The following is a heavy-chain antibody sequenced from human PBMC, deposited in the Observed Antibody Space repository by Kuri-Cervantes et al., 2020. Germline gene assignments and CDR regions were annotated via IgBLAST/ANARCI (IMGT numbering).Heavy chain of an antibody. J-gene: IGHJ4*02. D-gene: IGHD2-15*01. CDR2: ISWNSGSI. CDR3: ARGRMALLGVVAVLDYFDY. CDR1: GFTFDDYA. Sequence: GGSLRLSCAASGFTFDDYAMHWVRQAPGKGLEWVSGISWNSGSIGYADSVKGRFTISRDNAKSSLYLQMNSLRAEDTALYHCARGRMALLGVVAVLDYFDYWGQGTLVTVSS. V-gene: IGHV3-9*01.